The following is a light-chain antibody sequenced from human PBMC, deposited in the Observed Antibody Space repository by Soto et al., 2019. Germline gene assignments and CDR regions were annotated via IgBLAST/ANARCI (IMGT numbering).Light chain of an antibody. J-gene: IGLJ2*01. Sequence: QSALTQPPSASGSPGQSVTISCIGTSSDVGGYTYASWYQQHPGKAPKLMIYEVSKRPSGVPDRFSGSKSGNTASLTVSGLQAEDEADYYCSSYAASNNLGVFGGGTKLTVL. CDR2: EVS. V-gene: IGLV2-8*01. CDR3: SSYAASNNLGV. CDR1: SSDVGGYTY.